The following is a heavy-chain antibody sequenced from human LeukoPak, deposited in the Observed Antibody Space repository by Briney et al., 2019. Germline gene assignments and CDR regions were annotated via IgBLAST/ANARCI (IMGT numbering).Heavy chain of an antibody. CDR3: ARDLTLLAYCGGDCYSPGDY. J-gene: IGHJ4*02. D-gene: IGHD2-21*02. V-gene: IGHV3-33*01. Sequence: GGSLRLSCAASGFTFSSYGMHWVRQAPGKGLEWVAVICYDGSNKYYADSVKGRFTISRDNSKNTLYLQMNSLRAEDTAVYYCARDLTLLAYCGGDCYSPGDYWGQGTLVTVSS. CDR2: ICYDGSNK. CDR1: GFTFSSYG.